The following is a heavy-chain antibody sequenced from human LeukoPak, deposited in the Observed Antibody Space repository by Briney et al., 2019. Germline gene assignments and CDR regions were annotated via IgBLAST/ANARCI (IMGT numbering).Heavy chain of an antibody. Sequence: PGGSLRLSCAASGFTFSNYAMSWVRQAPGKGLEWVSAITSGGSGIYYADSMKSRFTISRDNYKNTLYLQITSLRAEDTAVYYCAKWGDYDVLTGYYVSDYWGQGTLVTVSS. CDR2: ITSGGSGI. D-gene: IGHD3-9*01. V-gene: IGHV3-23*01. J-gene: IGHJ4*02. CDR3: AKWGDYDVLTGYYVSDY. CDR1: GFTFSNYA.